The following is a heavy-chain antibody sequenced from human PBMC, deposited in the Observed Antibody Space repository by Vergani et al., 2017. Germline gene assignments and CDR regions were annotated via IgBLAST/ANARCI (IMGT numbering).Heavy chain of an antibody. D-gene: IGHD6-13*01. CDR3: ARHRQLKYSSSGGWFDP. V-gene: IGHV4-39*01. CDR2: IYYSGST. J-gene: IGHJ5*02. Sequence: QLQLQESGPGLVKPSETLSLTCTVSGGSISSSSYYWGWIRQPPGKGLEWIGSIYYSGSTYYNPSLKSRVTISVDTSKNQFSLKLSSVTAADTAVYYCARHRQLKYSSSGGWFDPWGQGTLVTVSS. CDR1: GGSISSSSYY.